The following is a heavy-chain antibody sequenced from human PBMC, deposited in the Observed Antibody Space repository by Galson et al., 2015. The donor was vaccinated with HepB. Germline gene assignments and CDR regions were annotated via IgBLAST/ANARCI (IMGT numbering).Heavy chain of an antibody. Sequence: SLRLSCAASGFTFSSYAMHWVRQAPGKGLEWVAVISYDGSNKYYADSVKGRFAISRDNSKNTLYLQMNSLRAEDTAVYYCARGGYYYGSGSYYNLVNFDYWGQGTLVTVSS. CDR3: ARGGYYYGSGSYYNLVNFDY. CDR2: ISYDGSNK. CDR1: GFTFSSYA. J-gene: IGHJ4*02. V-gene: IGHV3-30*09. D-gene: IGHD3-10*01.